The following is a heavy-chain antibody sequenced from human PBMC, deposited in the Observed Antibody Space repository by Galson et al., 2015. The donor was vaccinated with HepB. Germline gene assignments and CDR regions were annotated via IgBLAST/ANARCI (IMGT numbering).Heavy chain of an antibody. CDR2: ISGSGGST. Sequence: SLRLSCAASGFTFSSYAMSWVRQAPGKGLEWVSAISGSGGSTYYADSVKGRFTISRDNSKNTLYLQMNSLRAEDTAVYYCAADYDFWSGYHPFDYWGQGTLVTVSS. D-gene: IGHD3-3*01. CDR1: GFTFSSYA. J-gene: IGHJ4*02. V-gene: IGHV3-23*01. CDR3: AADYDFWSGYHPFDY.